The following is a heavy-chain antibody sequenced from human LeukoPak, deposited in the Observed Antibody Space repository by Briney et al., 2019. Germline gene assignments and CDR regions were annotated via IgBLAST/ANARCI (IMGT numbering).Heavy chain of an antibody. D-gene: IGHD6-19*01. CDR1: GGSISSYY. CDR3: ARDKSGWGY. CDR2: IYYSGST. Sequence: RPSETLSLTCTVSGGSISSYYWSWIRQPPGKGLEWIGYIYYSGSTDYNPSLKSRVTISVDTSKNQFSLKLRSVTAADTAVYYCARDKSGWGYWGQGTLVTVSS. V-gene: IGHV4-59*01. J-gene: IGHJ4*02.